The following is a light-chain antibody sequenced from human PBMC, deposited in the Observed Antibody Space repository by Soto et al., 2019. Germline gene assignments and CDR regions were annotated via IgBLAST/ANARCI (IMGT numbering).Light chain of an antibody. CDR1: QSVSSN. CDR3: QQYNSYSWT. J-gene: IGKJ1*01. CDR2: GAS. V-gene: IGKV3-15*01. Sequence: EIVMTQSPATLSVSPGDRATLSWRASQSVSSNLAWYQHKPGQAPRLLIYGASTRATGIPARFSGSGSGTEFTLTISSLQPDDFATYYCQQYNSYSWTFGQGTKVDIK.